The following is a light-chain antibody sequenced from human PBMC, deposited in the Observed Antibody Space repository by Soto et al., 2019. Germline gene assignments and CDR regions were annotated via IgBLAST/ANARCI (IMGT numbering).Light chain of an antibody. CDR2: AAS. V-gene: IGKV1-39*01. CDR1: QNIRSL. Sequence: EIQMTQSPSTLSASVGDRFTITCLASQNIRSLLAWYQQKPGKAPKLLIYAASSLQSGVPSRFSGSGSGTDFTLTISSLQPEDFATYYCQQSYSIPPITVGQVTRLEIK. J-gene: IGKJ5*01. CDR3: QQSYSIPPIT.